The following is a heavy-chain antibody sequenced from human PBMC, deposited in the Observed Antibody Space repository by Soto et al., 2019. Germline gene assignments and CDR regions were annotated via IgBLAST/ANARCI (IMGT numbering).Heavy chain of an antibody. CDR2: INSDGSST. Sequence: VGSVRLSCAASGFTFSSYWMHWVRQAPGKGLVWVSRINSDGSSTSYADSVKGRFTIPRDNAKNTLYLQMNSLRAEDTAVYYCARVSGITDYWGQGTLVTVSS. CDR3: ARVSGITDY. D-gene: IGHD1-20*01. J-gene: IGHJ4*02. V-gene: IGHV3-74*01. CDR1: GFTFSSYW.